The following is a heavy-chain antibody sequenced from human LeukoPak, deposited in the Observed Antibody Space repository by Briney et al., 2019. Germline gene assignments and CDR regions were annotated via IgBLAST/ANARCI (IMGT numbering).Heavy chain of an antibody. D-gene: IGHD1-1*01. CDR3: AKVTTRETWTKYYFDY. J-gene: IGHJ4*02. CDR2: ISGSGGST. CDR1: GFTFSSYA. V-gene: IGHV3-23*01. Sequence: GGSLRLSCAASGFTFSSYAMSWVRQAPGKGLEWVAVISGSGGSTYYADSVKGRFAISRDTSKNTLYLQMNSLRAEDTAVYYCAKVTTRETWTKYYFDYWGQGTLVTVSS.